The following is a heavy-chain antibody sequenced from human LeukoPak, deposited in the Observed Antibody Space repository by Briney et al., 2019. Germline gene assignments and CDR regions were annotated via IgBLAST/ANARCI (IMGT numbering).Heavy chain of an antibody. V-gene: IGHV4-61*02. J-gene: IGHJ5*02. CDR2: INTSGST. CDR1: GGSISSGSYY. Sequence: SQTLSLTCTVSGGSISSGSYYWSWIRQHAGKGLEWIGRINTSGSTNYNPSLKSRVTISVDTSKNQFSLKLSSVTAADTAVYYCARDVGDYDFWSGYYTAWGQGTLVTVSS. CDR3: ARDVGDYDFWSGYYTA. D-gene: IGHD3-3*01.